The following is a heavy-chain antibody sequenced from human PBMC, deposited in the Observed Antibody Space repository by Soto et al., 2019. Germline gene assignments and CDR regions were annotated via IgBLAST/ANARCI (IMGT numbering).Heavy chain of an antibody. J-gene: IGHJ5*02. D-gene: IGHD3-3*01. V-gene: IGHV3-74*01. CDR3: ARWIEYYDFWSGYYDELNWFDP. CDR2: INSDGSST. Sequence: EVQLVESGGGLVQPGGSLRLSCAASGFTFSSYWMHWVRQAPGKGLVWVSRINSDGSSTSYADSVKGRFTISRDNAKNTLYLRMNSLRAEDTAVYYCARWIEYYDFWSGYYDELNWFDPWGQGTLVTVSS. CDR1: GFTFSSYW.